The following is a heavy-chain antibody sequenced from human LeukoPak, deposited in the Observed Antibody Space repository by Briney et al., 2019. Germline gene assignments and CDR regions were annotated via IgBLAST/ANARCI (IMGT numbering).Heavy chain of an antibody. V-gene: IGHV1-69*05. CDR2: IIPIFGTA. CDR1: GGTFSSYA. J-gene: IGHJ6*03. D-gene: IGHD2-2*01. Sequence: ASVKVSCKASGGTFSSYAISWVRQAPGQGLEWMEGIIPIFGTANYAQKFQGRVTITTDESTSTAYMELSSLRSEDTAVYYCAISTSPTDYYYYMDVWGKGTTVTVSS. CDR3: AISTSPTDYYYYMDV.